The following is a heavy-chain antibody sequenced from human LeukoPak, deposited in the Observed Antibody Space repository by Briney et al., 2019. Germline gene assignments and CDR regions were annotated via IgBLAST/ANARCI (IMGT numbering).Heavy chain of an antibody. CDR3: ARGGTSGYSSTRHFWGGNYYFDY. D-gene: IGHD2-2*01. V-gene: IGHV3-7*01. J-gene: IGHJ4*02. CDR1: GFTFDDYW. Sequence: GGSLRLSCGASGFTFDDYWMSWFRQAPGRGLEWVANINQDGREKYYLDSAKGRFTISRDNARNSLYLQVNSLRAEDTAVYYCARGGTSGYSSTRHFWGGNYYFDYWGQGSLVTVSS. CDR2: INQDGREK.